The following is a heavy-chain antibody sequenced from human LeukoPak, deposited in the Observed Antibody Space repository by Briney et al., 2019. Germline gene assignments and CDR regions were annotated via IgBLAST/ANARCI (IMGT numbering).Heavy chain of an antibody. V-gene: IGHV4-31*03. J-gene: IGHJ5*02. CDR1: GGSISSGGYY. Sequence: SQTLSLTCTVSGGSISSGGYYWSWIRQHLGKGLEWIGYIYYSGSTYYNPSLKSRVTISVDTSKNQLSLKLSSVTAADTAVYYCAREVGQGWFDPWGQGTLVTVSS. CDR3: AREVGQGWFDP. CDR2: IYYSGST. D-gene: IGHD2-15*01.